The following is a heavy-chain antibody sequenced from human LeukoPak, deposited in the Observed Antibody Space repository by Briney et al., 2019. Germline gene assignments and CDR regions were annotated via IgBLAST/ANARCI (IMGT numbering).Heavy chain of an antibody. D-gene: IGHD1-26*01. V-gene: IGHV3-30-3*02. CDR2: ISYDGSNK. Sequence: PGGSLRLSCAASGFTFSNYAMHWVRQAPGKGLEWVAVISYDGSNKYYADSVKGRFTISRDSSKNTLYLQMNSLRAEDTAVYYCAKSVGATTSWGQGTLVTVSS. CDR3: AKSVGATTS. J-gene: IGHJ5*02. CDR1: GFTFSNYA.